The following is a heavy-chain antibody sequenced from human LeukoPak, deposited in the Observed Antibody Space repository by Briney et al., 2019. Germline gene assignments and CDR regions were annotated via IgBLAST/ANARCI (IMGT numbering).Heavy chain of an antibody. V-gene: IGHV3-66*01. D-gene: IGHD3-10*01. CDR1: GFTVSDKY. CDR2: IYSGGST. Sequence: PGGSLRLSCAASGFTVSDKYMNWVRQAPGKGLEWDSVIYSGGSTYYADSVKGRFTISRDNSKNTLYLQMNSLRVEDTAVYYCARGRGWFGELYSGPKYWYFELWGRGTLVTVSS. J-gene: IGHJ2*01. CDR3: ARGRGWFGELYSGPKYWYFEL.